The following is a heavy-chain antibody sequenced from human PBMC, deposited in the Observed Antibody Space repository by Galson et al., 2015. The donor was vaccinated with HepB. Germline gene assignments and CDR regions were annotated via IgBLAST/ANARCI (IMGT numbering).Heavy chain of an antibody. V-gene: IGHV3-74*01. D-gene: IGHD1-26*01. CDR2: INSEGSSR. J-gene: IGHJ4*02. CDR3: ARGSPRSAYSGIYN. Sequence: SLRLSCAASGFTFNTYWMHRVRQAPGKGLVWVSRINSEGSSRSYADSVKGRFTSSRDNAKNTLYLQMNSLRVEDTAVYYCARGSPRSAYSGIYNWGQGTLVTVSS. CDR1: GFTFNTYW.